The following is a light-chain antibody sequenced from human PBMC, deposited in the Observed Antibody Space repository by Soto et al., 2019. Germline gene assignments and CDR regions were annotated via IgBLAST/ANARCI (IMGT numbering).Light chain of an antibody. CDR3: CSYAGSSTSPYV. CDR1: SSDVGSYNL. CDR2: EGS. Sequence: QSVLTQPASVSGSPGHSITISCTGTSSDVGSYNLVSWYQQHPGKAPKLMIYEGSKRPSGVSNRFSGSKSGNTASLAISGLRAEDEADYYCCSYAGSSTSPYVFGTGTKVTVL. J-gene: IGLJ1*01. V-gene: IGLV2-23*01.